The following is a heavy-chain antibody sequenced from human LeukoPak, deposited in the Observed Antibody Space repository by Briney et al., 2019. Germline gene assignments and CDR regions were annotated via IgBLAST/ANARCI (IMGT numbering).Heavy chain of an antibody. CDR3: ARDRNVISSWFGELFRGYANYYMDV. CDR1: GYTFTSHG. CDR2: ISAYNGNT. Sequence: ASVKVSCKASGYTFTSHGISWVRQAPGQGLEWMGWISAYNGNTNYAQKLQGRVTMTTDTSTSTAYMELRSLRSDDTAVYYCARDRNVISSWFGELFRGYANYYMDVWGKGTTVTVSS. V-gene: IGHV1-18*01. J-gene: IGHJ6*03. D-gene: IGHD3-10*01.